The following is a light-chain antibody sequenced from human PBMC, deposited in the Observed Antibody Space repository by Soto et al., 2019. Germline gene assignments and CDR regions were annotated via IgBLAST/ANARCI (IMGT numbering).Light chain of an antibody. Sequence: QSALTQPPSASGSPGQSVTISCTGTSSDVGAYKYVSWYQQYPGKAPKLLIYDVTERPSGVPDRFSGSKSGNTASLTVSGLQVEDEADYYCSSHAVSSVVFGVGTKLTVL. CDR2: DVT. J-gene: IGLJ2*01. CDR3: SSHAVSSVV. CDR1: SSDVGAYKY. V-gene: IGLV2-8*01.